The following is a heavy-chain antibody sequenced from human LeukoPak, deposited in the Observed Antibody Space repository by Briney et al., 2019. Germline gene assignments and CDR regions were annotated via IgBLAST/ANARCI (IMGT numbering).Heavy chain of an antibody. CDR2: IKQDGSEK. CDR1: GFTFSSYW. V-gene: IGHV3-7*01. D-gene: IGHD2-21*02. J-gene: IGHJ2*01. Sequence: GGSLRLSCAASGFTFSSYWMSWVRQAPGKGLEWVANIKQDGSEKYYVDSVKGRFTISRDNAKNTLYLQMNSLRAEDTAVYYCASDASLCGGDCYPYWYFDLWGRGTLVTVSS. CDR3: ASDASLCGGDCYPYWYFDL.